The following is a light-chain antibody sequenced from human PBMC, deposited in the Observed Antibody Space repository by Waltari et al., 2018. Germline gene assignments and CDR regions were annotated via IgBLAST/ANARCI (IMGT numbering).Light chain of an antibody. V-gene: IGLV1-40*01. CDR1: SSNIGAGYD. J-gene: IGLJ1*01. CDR2: GNT. CDR3: QSYDSSLSGYV. Sequence: QSVLTQPPSVSGAPGQRVTISCTGSSSNIGAGYDVHWYHQIPGTAPKLLIYGNTNRPSGVPDRFSGSKSGTSASLAITGRQAEDEADYYCQSYDSSLSGYVFGTGTKVTVL.